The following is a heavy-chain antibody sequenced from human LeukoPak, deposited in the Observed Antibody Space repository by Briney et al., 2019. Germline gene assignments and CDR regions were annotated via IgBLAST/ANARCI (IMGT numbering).Heavy chain of an antibody. CDR3: ARDVNVRFVY. J-gene: IGHJ4*02. D-gene: IGHD4-17*01. CDR2: ISYDGSNK. CDR1: GFTFSSYA. V-gene: IGHV3-30*04. Sequence: GRSLRLSCAASGFTFSSYALHWVRQAPGKGLEWVAVISYDGSNKYYADSVKGRFTISRDNSKNTLYLYMNRLRDEDTALYFSARDVNVRFVYWGQETLVTVSS.